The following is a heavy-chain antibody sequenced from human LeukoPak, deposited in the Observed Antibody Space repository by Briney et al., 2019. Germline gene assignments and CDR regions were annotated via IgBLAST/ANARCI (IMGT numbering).Heavy chain of an antibody. CDR2: IYTSGST. CDR3: ARGVYLGNGYYFDY. V-gene: IGHV4-4*07. CDR1: GGSISSYY. Sequence: SETLSLTCTVSGGSISSYYWNWIRQPAGQGLEWIGHIYTSGSTNYNSSLKSRVTMSVDTSKNQFSVKLNSVIAADTAMYYCARGVYLGNGYYFDYWGQGTLVTVYS. J-gene: IGHJ4*02. D-gene: IGHD2-8*01.